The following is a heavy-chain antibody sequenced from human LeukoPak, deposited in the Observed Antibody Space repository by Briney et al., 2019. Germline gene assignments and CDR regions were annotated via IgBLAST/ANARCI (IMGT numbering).Heavy chain of an antibody. CDR2: ISGSGGST. D-gene: IGHD2-21*01. J-gene: IGHJ4*02. CDR3: VKYFIVVRVAITGFDY. CDR1: GFTFSSYA. Sequence: GGSLRLSCAASGFTFSSYAMSWVRQAPGKGLEWVSAISGSGGSTYYADSVKGRFTISRDNSKNTLYLQMNSLRAEDTAVYYCVKYFIVVRVAITGFDYWGQGTLVTVSS. V-gene: IGHV3-23*01.